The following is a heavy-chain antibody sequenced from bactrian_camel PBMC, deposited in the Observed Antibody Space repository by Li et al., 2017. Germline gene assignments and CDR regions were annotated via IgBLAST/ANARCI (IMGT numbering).Heavy chain of an antibody. J-gene: IGHJ6*01. V-gene: IGHV3S53*01. D-gene: IGHD1*01. CDR3: AARSVGWCPLFEHWLGKRAYTPGGYFAN. CDR2: IDRDGTT. Sequence: HVQLVESGGGSVQAGGSLNVSCALSTDSVCMAWFRQVPGKEREGVAAIDRDGTTNYVSSVEGRFTISRDNSKNTVYLQMDSLQPEDAAMYYCAARSVGWCPLFEHWLGKRAYTPGGYFANWGQGTQVTVS. CDR1: TDSVC.